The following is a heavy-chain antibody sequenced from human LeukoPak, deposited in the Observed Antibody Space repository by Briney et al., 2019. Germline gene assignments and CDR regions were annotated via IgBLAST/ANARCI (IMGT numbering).Heavy chain of an antibody. Sequence: GGTLRLSCAASGFTFSSYGMSWVRQAPGKGLEWVSAISGSGGSTYYADSVKGRFTISRDNSKNTLYLQMNSLRAEDTAVYYCAKEGARYYYDSSGYRAMYYFDYWGQGTLVTVSS. D-gene: IGHD3-22*01. V-gene: IGHV3-23*01. CDR3: AKEGARYYYDSSGYRAMYYFDY. J-gene: IGHJ4*02. CDR2: ISGSGGST. CDR1: GFTFSSYG.